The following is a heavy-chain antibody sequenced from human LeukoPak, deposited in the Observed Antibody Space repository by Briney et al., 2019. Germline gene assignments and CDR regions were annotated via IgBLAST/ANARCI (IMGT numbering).Heavy chain of an antibody. V-gene: IGHV4-59*12. CDR2: IYYSGST. CDR1: GGSISSYY. CDR3: ARRDGYSNFDY. Sequence: SETLSLTCTVSGGSISSYYWSWIRQPPGKGLEWIGYIYYSGSTNYNPSLKSRVTISVDTSKNQFSLKLSSVTAADTAVYYCARRDGYSNFDYWGQGTLVTVSS. J-gene: IGHJ4*02. D-gene: IGHD5-24*01.